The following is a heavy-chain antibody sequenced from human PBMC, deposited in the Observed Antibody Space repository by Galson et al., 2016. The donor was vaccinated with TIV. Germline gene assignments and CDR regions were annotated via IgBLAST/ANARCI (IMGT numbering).Heavy chain of an antibody. CDR3: ARQRLTMISRFES. CDR2: LYYSGST. D-gene: IGHD3-22*01. J-gene: IGHJ4*02. V-gene: IGHV4-39*01. Sequence: VSGDSITSTYYYWSWIRQPPGKGLEWIGSLYYSGSTYYNPSLKSRVTISVDTSKNQFSLSLSSVTAADTAVFYCARQRLTMISRFESWGQGTQVTVSS. CDR1: GDSITSTYYY.